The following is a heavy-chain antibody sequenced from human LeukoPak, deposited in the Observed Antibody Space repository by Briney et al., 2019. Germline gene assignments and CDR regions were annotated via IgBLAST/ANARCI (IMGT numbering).Heavy chain of an antibody. J-gene: IGHJ4*02. CDR1: GGSISGSSYY. V-gene: IGHV4-39*01. CDR2: IYYSGST. D-gene: IGHD3-22*01. CDR3: ARQYYYDSSGYWTYFDY. Sequence: SETLSLTCTVSGGSISGSSYYWGWIRQPPGKGLEWIGSIYYSGSTYYNPSLKSRVTISVDTSKNQFSLKLSSVTAADTAVYYCARQYYYDSSGYWTYFDYWGQGTLVTVSS.